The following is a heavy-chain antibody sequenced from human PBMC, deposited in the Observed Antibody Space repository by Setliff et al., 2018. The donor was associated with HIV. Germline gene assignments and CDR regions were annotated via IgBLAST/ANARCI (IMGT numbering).Heavy chain of an antibody. CDR2: ISGSGRKT. V-gene: IGHV3-23*01. J-gene: IGHJ4*02. CDR3: AKDRWGGKPYYFDY. CDR1: GFSFSLYA. Sequence: GGSLRLSCKATGFSFSLYAMSWVRQAPGKGLEWVSSISGSGRKTYYGDSVKGRFTISRDNSWDTVDLQMNTLRAEDTAVYYCAKDRWGGKPYYFDYWGQGTLVTVSS. D-gene: IGHD7-27*01.